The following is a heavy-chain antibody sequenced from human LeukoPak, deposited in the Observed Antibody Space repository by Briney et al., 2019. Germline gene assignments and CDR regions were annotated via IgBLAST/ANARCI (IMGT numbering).Heavy chain of an antibody. J-gene: IGHJ4*02. D-gene: IGHD6-13*01. CDR1: GYTFTSYY. CDR2: INPSGGST. V-gene: IGHV1-46*01. Sequence: VSVKVSCKASGYTFTSYYMHWVRQAPGQGLEWMGIINPSGGSTSYAQKFQGRVTMTRDMSTSTVYMELSSLRSEDTAVYYCAIAAAGTGSLDYWGQGTLVTVSS. CDR3: AIAAAGTGSLDY.